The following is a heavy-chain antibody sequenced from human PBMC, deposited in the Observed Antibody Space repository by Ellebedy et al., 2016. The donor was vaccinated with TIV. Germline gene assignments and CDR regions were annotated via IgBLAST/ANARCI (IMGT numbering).Heavy chain of an antibody. CDR2: IYNDGSSK. J-gene: IGHJ4*02. Sequence: PGGSLRLSCAASGFTFSNYWMHWVRQAPGKGLVWVSRIYNDGSSKSYADSVEGRFTISRDNPKNTVYLQMNSLRVEDTAVYYCVRDGSYDYGNYWGQGTVFTVSS. CDR1: GFTFSNYW. D-gene: IGHD4-17*01. V-gene: IGHV3-74*01. CDR3: VRDGSYDYGNY.